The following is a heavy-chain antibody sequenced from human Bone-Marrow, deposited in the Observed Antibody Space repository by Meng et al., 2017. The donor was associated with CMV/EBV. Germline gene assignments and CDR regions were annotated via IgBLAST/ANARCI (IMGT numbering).Heavy chain of an antibody. V-gene: IGHV3-30-3*01. D-gene: IGHD2-2*01. CDR3: ARGGGYCSSTSCYSHYSYGMDV. Sequence: GESLKIPCAASGFTFSSYAMHWVRQAPGKGLEWVAVISYEGSNKYYADSVKGRFTIARDNSKNTLYLQMNSLRAEDSAVYYCARGGGYCSSTSCYSHYSYGMDVWGQGTTVTVSS. CDR1: GFTFSSYA. CDR2: ISYEGSNK. J-gene: IGHJ6*02.